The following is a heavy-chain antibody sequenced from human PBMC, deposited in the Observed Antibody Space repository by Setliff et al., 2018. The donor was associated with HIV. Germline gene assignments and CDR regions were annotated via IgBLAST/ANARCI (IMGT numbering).Heavy chain of an antibody. CDR2: MNPSGAT. V-gene: IGHV1-8*02. CDR1: GYSFTNLG. J-gene: IGHJ4*02. Sequence: ASVKVSCKASGYSFTNLGLNWVRQATGQGLEWMGWMNPSGATGYAQEFQGRVSMTRDTSITTAFMGLSSLTSDDTAVYYCARVADRFLEWLPLDYWGQGTQVTVSS. CDR3: ARVADRFLEWLPLDY. D-gene: IGHD3-3*01.